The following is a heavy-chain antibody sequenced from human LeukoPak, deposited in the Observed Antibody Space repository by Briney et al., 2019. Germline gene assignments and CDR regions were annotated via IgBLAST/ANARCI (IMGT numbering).Heavy chain of an antibody. J-gene: IGHJ4*02. D-gene: IGHD6-13*01. Sequence: PGGSLRLSCAASGFTFSRSGMHWVRQAPGKGLEWVAVIWYDGSYRYYADSVKGRFTISRDNSKNTLYLEMNSLRAEDTAVYYCARSASSSWAYFDYWGQGTLATVSS. V-gene: IGHV3-33*01. CDR1: GFTFSRSG. CDR2: IWYDGSYR. CDR3: ARSASSSWAYFDY.